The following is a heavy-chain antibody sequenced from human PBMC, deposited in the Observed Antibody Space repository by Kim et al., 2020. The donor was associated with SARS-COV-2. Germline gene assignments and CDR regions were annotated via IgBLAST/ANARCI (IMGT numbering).Heavy chain of an antibody. CDR3: AKTYSTASLAFYYYGLDI. CDR2: ISGSGDSA. Sequence: GGSLRLSCAASGFTFNNFAMNWVRQAPGKGLEWVSGISGSGDSAHYADSVKGRLTISRDNSNNTLFLQMSSLRVEDTALYYCAKTYSTASLAFYYYGLDISGQGTTVSVSS. CDR1: GFTFNNFA. J-gene: IGHJ6*02. D-gene: IGHD6-6*01. V-gene: IGHV3-23*01.